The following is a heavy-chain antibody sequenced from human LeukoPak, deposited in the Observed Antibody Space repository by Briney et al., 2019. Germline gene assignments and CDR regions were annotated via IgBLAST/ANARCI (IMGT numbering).Heavy chain of an antibody. D-gene: IGHD1-26*01. CDR2: IYHSGST. Sequence: PSETLSLTCAVSGGSISSSNWWSWVRQPPGKGLEWIGEIYHSGSTNYNPSLKIRVTISVDKSKNQFSLKLNSVTAADTAVYYCARDGFGYSGSYLDYWGQGTLVTVSS. J-gene: IGHJ4*02. CDR1: GGSISSSNW. CDR3: ARDGFGYSGSYLDY. V-gene: IGHV4-4*02.